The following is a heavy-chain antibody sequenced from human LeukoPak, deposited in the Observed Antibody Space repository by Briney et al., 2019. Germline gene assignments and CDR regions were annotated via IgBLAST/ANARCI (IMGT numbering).Heavy chain of an antibody. CDR3: ATSRYSSGWYGGFDI. Sequence: SETLSLTCTVSGGSISSGSYCSTWIRQPPGKGLDRIGYIYYSGPTNYNPSLKSRVTMSVDTSKQQFSVNLSSVTAADTAVYYCATSRYSSGWYGGFDIWGQGTIVTVSS. V-gene: IGHV4-61*01. D-gene: IGHD6-19*01. J-gene: IGHJ3*02. CDR1: GGSISSGSYC. CDR2: IYYSGPT.